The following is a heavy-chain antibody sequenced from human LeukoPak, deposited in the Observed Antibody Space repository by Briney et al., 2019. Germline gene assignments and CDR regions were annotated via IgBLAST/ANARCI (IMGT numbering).Heavy chain of an antibody. Sequence: ASVKVSCKASGYTFIDYYLHWVRQAPGQGLKWMGWINPKSGGTNYAQKFQGWVTMTRDTSISTAYMEVSRLRSDDTAVYYCARAKSVAGTRQSLGYWGQGTLVTVSS. D-gene: IGHD6-19*01. CDR3: ARAKSVAGTRQSLGY. V-gene: IGHV1-2*04. CDR1: GYTFIDYY. CDR2: INPKSGGT. J-gene: IGHJ4*02.